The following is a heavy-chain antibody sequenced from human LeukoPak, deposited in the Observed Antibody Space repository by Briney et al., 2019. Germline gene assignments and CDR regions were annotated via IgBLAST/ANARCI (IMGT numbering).Heavy chain of an antibody. D-gene: IGHD1-26*01. V-gene: IGHV4-59*08. CDR3: ASLGSGSRRAHDY. Sequence: TETLSLTCTVSGGSISSYYWSWIRQPPGKGLEWIGYIYYSGSTNYNPSLKSRVTISVDTSKNQFSLKLSSVTAADTAVYYCASLGSGSRRAHDYWGQGTLVTVSS. J-gene: IGHJ4*02. CDR1: GGSISSYY. CDR2: IYYSGST.